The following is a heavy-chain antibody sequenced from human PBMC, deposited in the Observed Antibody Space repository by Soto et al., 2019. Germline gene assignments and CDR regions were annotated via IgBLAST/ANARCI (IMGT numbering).Heavy chain of an antibody. CDR1: GFTFSDYY. CDR2: ISSSSSYT. Sequence: QVQLVESGGGLVKPGGSLRLSCAASGFTFSDYYMSWIRQAPGKGLEWVSYISSSSSYTNYADSVKGRFTISRDNAKNSLYLQMNSLRAEDTAVYYCATYGSGSYAAEWFDPWGQGTLVTVSS. J-gene: IGHJ5*02. V-gene: IGHV3-11*06. CDR3: ATYGSGSYAAEWFDP. D-gene: IGHD3-10*01.